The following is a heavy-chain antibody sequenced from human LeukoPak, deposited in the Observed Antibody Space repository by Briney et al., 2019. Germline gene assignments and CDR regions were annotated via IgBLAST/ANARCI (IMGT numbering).Heavy chain of an antibody. D-gene: IGHD2-21*02. V-gene: IGHV1-46*02. CDR1: GGTFNNYA. CDR2: INPSGGST. CDR3: ARDVVVSAGFYQFYGTDV. J-gene: IGHJ6*02. Sequence: ASVKVSCKASGGTFNNYAVSWVRQAPGQGLEWVGVINPSGGSTGYAQKFQGRVTMTRDTSTSTVYMELSSLRSEDTAVYYCARDVVVSAGFYQFYGTDVWGQGTTVTVSS.